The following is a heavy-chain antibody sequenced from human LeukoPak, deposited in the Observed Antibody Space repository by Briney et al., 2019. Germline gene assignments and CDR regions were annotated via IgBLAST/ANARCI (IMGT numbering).Heavy chain of an antibody. Sequence: SQTLSLTCTVSGASISSGSYFWSWIRQPAGKGLEWIGRIYTRGSTNYNPSLQGRVTISVDTSKNQLSLKVNSLTAADTAVYYCARGEWPQDAFDIWGQGTMDTVSS. CDR2: IYTRGST. J-gene: IGHJ3*02. CDR3: ARGEWPQDAFDI. D-gene: IGHD3-3*01. V-gene: IGHV4-61*02. CDR1: GASISSGSYF.